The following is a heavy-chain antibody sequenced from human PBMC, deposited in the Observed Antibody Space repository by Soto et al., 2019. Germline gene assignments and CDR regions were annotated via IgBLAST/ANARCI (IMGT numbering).Heavy chain of an antibody. V-gene: IGHV3-33*01. CDR1: GFTFSSYG. J-gene: IGHJ4*02. Sequence: QVQLVESGGGVVQPGRSLRLSCAASGFTFSSYGMHWVRQAPGKGLEWVAVIWYDGSNKYYADSVKGRFTISRDNSKNTLYLQMNSLRAEDTAVYYCARDPDYGDPDPYFDYWGQGTLVTVSS. D-gene: IGHD4-17*01. CDR2: IWYDGSNK. CDR3: ARDPDYGDPDPYFDY.